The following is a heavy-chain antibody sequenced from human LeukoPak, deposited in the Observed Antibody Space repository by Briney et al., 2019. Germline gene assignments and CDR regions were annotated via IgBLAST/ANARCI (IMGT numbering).Heavy chain of an antibody. V-gene: IGHV1-69*04. CDR1: VGTFSSYA. CDR2: IIPILGIA. J-gene: IGHJ6*02. D-gene: IGHD5-18*01. CDR3: ARCGYSYGSRGYYYGMDV. Sequence: SVNVSCKASVGTFSSYAIRWVRQAPGQGLEWMGRIIPILGIANYAQKFQGRVTITADKSTSTAYMELSSLRSEDTAVYYCARCGYSYGSRGYYYGMDVWGQGTTVTVSS.